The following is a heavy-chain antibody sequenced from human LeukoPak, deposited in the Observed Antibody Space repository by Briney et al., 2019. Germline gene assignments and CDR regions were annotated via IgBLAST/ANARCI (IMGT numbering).Heavy chain of an antibody. J-gene: IGHJ4*02. D-gene: IGHD3-16*02. Sequence: SQTLSLTCAISGESVSSNNAAWTWIRPSPSSGREWLGRTYYRSKWFNDYAVSVKSRITINPDTSKNQFFLQLNSVTPEDTAVYYCAREYLGGYLIYWGQGTLVTVSS. V-gene: IGHV6-1*01. CDR2: TYYRSKWFN. CDR3: AREYLGGYLIY. CDR1: GESVSSNNAA.